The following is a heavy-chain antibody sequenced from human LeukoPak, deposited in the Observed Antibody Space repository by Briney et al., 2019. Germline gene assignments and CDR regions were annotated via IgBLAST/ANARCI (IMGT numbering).Heavy chain of an antibody. J-gene: IGHJ5*02. V-gene: IGHV4-61*01. CDR1: GGSVRSTSYY. Sequence: PSETLSLTCSVSGGSVRSTSYYWSWIRQSPGKGLEWIGYIYNTGRTNYNASLNSRVTISLDTSKNQLSLKLSSLTAADTAMYYCASLYCTRTSCYLLDPWGQGTLVIVSS. CDR3: ASLYCTRTSCYLLDP. D-gene: IGHD2-2*01. CDR2: IYNTGRT.